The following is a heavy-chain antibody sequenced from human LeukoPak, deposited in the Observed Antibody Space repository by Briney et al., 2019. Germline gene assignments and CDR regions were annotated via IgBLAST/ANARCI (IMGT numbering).Heavy chain of an antibody. J-gene: IGHJ4*02. CDR2: VSNSGANT. D-gene: IGHD1-1*01. CDR1: GFTFGSYG. V-gene: IGHV3-23*01. CDR3: ARERSSNEPFDY. Sequence: AGGSLRLSCAASGFTFGSYGMTWVRQAPGKGLEWVSSVSNSGANTYYADSVKGRFTISRDNSKNTLFLQMNSLRAEDTAVYYCARERSSNEPFDYWGQGTLVTVSS.